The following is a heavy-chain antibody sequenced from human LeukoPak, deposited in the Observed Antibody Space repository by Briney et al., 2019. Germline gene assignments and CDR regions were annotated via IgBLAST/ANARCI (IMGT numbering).Heavy chain of an antibody. Sequence: SETLSLTCTVSGGSISSSSYYWGWIRQPPGKGLEWIGSIYYSGSTYYNPSLKSRVTISVDTSKNQFSLKLSSVTAADTAVYYCARTTLLEWYAFDIWGQGTMVTVSS. CDR1: GGSISSSSYY. CDR2: IYYSGST. J-gene: IGHJ3*02. D-gene: IGHD3-3*01. V-gene: IGHV4-39*07. CDR3: ARTTLLEWYAFDI.